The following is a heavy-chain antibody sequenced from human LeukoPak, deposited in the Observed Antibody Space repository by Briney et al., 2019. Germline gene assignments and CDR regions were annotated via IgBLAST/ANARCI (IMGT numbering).Heavy chain of an antibody. D-gene: IGHD2/OR15-2a*01. Sequence: GGSLRLSCAAPGFTFSSYAMHWVRQAPGKGLEWVAVISYDGSNKYYADSVKGRFTISRDNSKNTLYLQMNSLRAEDTAVYYCARATFPSLDHWGQGTLVTVSS. CDR2: ISYDGSNK. CDR3: ARATFPSLDH. CDR1: GFTFSSYA. V-gene: IGHV3-30-3*01. J-gene: IGHJ4*02.